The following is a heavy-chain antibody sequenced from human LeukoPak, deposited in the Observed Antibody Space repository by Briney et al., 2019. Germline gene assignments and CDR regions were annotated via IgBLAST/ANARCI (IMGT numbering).Heavy chain of an antibody. J-gene: IGHJ4*02. CDR2: IYYSGST. Sequence: SETLSLTCTVSGGSISSSSYYWGWIRQPPGKGLEWIGSIYYSGSTYYNPSLKSRVTISVDTSKNQFSLKLSSVTAADTAVYYCARAKLTYYYGSGSSRYFDYWGQGTLVTVSS. CDR3: ARAKLTYYYGSGSSRYFDY. V-gene: IGHV4-39*07. CDR1: GGSISSSSYY. D-gene: IGHD3-10*01.